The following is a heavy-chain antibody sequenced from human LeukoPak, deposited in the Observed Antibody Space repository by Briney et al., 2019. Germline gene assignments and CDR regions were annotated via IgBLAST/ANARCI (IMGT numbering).Heavy chain of an antibody. J-gene: IGHJ4*02. CDR3: TRRAGGNLYDLDN. Sequence: GGSLRLSCVASGFTVSNYVMSWVRQAPGKGLEWVSGVSGGGFDTYYTDSVKGRFTISRDNSKNMVYLQMNSLRAEDTAVYYCTRRAGGNLYDLDNWGQGTLVTVSS. V-gene: IGHV3-23*01. CDR2: VSGGGFDT. D-gene: IGHD2-8*02. CDR1: GFTVSNYV.